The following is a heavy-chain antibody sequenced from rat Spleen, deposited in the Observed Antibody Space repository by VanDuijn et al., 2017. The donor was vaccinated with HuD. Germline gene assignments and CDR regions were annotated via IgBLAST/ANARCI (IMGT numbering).Heavy chain of an antibody. CDR2: INSAGNT. CDR1: GHSITSTYR. J-gene: IGHJ3*01. CDR3: ARSEGAHYYLPFAD. Sequence: EVQLQESGPGLVKPSQSLSLTCSVTGHSITSTYRWNWIRKFPGNKLEWMGYINSAGNTNYNPSLKSRVSITRDTSKNKFFLQVNSLSTEDTATYYCARSEGAHYYLPFADWGQGSLVTVSS. D-gene: IGHD1-1*01. V-gene: IGHV3-3*01.